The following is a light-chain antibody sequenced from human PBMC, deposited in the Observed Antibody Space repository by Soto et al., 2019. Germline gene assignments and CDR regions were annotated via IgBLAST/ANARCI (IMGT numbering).Light chain of an antibody. J-gene: IGLJ1*01. V-gene: IGLV1-40*01. CDR3: QSYDSSLSGREV. CDR1: SSNIGAGYD. CDR2: GNS. Sequence: QSVLTQPPSVSGAPGQRVTISCTGSSSNIGAGYDVPWYQQLPGTAPKLLIYGNSNRPSGVPDRFSGSKSGTSASLAITGLQAEDEADYYCQSYDSSLSGREVFGTGTKLTVL.